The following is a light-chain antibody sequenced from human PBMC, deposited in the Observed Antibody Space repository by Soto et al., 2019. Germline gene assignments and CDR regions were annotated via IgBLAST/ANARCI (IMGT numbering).Light chain of an antibody. CDR3: SSYTSSRV. Sequence: QSVLTQPASVSGSPGQSITISCTGTSSDVGGYNYVSWYQQHPGKAPKLMIYEVSNRPSGVSNRFSGSKSGNTASLTISGLQAEDEADYYCSSYTSSRVFGRGTKLTVL. CDR1: SSDVGGYNY. J-gene: IGLJ3*02. CDR2: EVS. V-gene: IGLV2-14*01.